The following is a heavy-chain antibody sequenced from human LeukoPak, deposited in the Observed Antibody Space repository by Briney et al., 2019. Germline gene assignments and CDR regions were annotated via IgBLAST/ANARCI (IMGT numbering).Heavy chain of an antibody. D-gene: IGHD3-3*01. CDR3: ARDPGSLGVVIDDH. J-gene: IGHJ4*02. V-gene: IGHV3-48*01. CDR2: ISSSSSTI. Sequence: PGGSLRLSCAASGFTFSSYNMNWVRQAPGKGLEWVSYISSSSSTIYYADSVKGRFTISRGNAKNSLYLQMNSLRAEDTAVYYCARDPGSLGVVIDDHWGQGTLVTVSS. CDR1: GFTFSSYN.